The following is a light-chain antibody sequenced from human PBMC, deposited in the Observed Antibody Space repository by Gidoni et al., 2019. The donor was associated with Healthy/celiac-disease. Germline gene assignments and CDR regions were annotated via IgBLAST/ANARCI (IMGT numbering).Light chain of an antibody. CDR1: KLGDKY. J-gene: IGLJ2*01. CDR2: QAS. CDR3: QAWDSSTPVV. V-gene: IGLV3-1*01. Sequence: SDELTQPPSVPVAPGQTASITCSGDKLGDKYACWYQQKPGQSPVLVIYQASKRTSGIPERFSGSNSGITATLTISGTQAMDEADYYCQAWDSSTPVVFGGGTKLTVL.